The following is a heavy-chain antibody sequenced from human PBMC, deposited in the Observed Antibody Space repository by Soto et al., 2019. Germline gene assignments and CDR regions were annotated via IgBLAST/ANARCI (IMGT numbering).Heavy chain of an antibody. CDR1: GDTFSNYA. CDR3: AREERQFYDESSGDSSYYYHAMDV. Sequence: QVQLVQSGAEVKKPGSSVKVSCKASGDTFSNYAVSWVRQAPGQGLEWLGGIIPISATANSAQKLQGRVTITADESRSTAYMELSSLRSDDTAVYYCAREERQFYDESSGDSSYYYHAMDVWGQGTTVTVSS. CDR2: IIPISATA. J-gene: IGHJ6*02. V-gene: IGHV1-69*01. D-gene: IGHD2-15*01.